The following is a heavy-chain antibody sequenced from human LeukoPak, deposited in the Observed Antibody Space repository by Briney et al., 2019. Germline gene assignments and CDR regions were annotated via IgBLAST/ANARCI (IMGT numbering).Heavy chain of an antibody. Sequence: GGSLRLSCAASGFTFSNYAMSWVRQAPGKGLEWVSTIIGSGDSTYYADSVKGRFTLSRDISKNTLYLQMNSLRAEDTAVYYCAKRYCSGSSCYSIDHWGQGTLVTVSS. J-gene: IGHJ4*02. CDR1: GFTFSNYA. CDR3: AKRYCSGSSCYSIDH. V-gene: IGHV3-23*01. CDR2: IIGSGDST. D-gene: IGHD2-15*01.